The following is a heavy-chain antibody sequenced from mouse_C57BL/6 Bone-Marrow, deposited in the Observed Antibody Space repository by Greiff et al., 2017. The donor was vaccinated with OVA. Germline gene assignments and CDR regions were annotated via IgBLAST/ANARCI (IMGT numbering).Heavy chain of an antibody. CDR1: GFTFSSYA. CDR3: ARVWDY. J-gene: IGHJ2*01. CDR2: ISDGGSYT. V-gene: IGHV5-4*03. Sequence: EVKLVESGGGLVKPGGSLKLSCAASGFTFSSYAMSWVRQTPEKRLEWVATISDGGSYTNYPDNVKGRFTISRDNAKNNLYLQISQLKAEDTAMYYCARVWDYWGQGTALTVTS.